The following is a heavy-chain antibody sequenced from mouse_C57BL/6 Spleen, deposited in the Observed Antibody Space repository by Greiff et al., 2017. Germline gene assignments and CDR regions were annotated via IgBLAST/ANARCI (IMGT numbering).Heavy chain of an antibody. J-gene: IGHJ4*01. V-gene: IGHV1-72*01. CDR3: ARPPGSSSTLYYYAMDY. D-gene: IGHD1-1*01. Sequence: QVHVKQPGAELVKPGASVKLSCKASGYTFTSYWMHWVKQRPGRGLEWIGRIDPNSGGTKYNEKFKSKATLTVDKPSSTAYMQLSSLTSEDSAVYYCARPPGSSSTLYYYAMDYWGQGTSVTVSS. CDR1: GYTFTSYW. CDR2: IDPNSGGT.